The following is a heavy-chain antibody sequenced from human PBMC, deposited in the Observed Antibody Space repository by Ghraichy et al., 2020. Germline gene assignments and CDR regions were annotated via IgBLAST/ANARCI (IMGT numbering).Heavy chain of an antibody. J-gene: IGHJ4*02. V-gene: IGHV4-39*01. Sequence: SETLSLTCTVSGGSISSSSYYWGWIRQPPGKGLEWIGSIYYSGSTYYNPSLKSRVTISVDTSKNQFSLKLSSVTAADTAVYYCASISTGPGIAVAGTPTIDYWGQGTLVTVSS. CDR1: GGSISSSSYY. CDR3: ASISTGPGIAVAGTPTIDY. CDR2: IYYSGST. D-gene: IGHD6-19*01.